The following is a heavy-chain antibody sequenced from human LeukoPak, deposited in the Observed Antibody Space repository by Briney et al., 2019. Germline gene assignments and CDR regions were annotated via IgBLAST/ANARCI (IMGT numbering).Heavy chain of an antibody. J-gene: IGHJ6*03. V-gene: IGHV3-48*03. CDR3: ASNVSVHMDV. CDR2: IDTSGTTI. CDR1: GFTFSTYE. Sequence: GGSLRLSCAASGFTFSTYEMNWVRQAPGKGLEWLSYIDTSGTTIYYADSVKGRFNISRDNAKNSLFLQMNSLRAEDTAVYYCASNVSVHMDVWGKGTTVTVSS.